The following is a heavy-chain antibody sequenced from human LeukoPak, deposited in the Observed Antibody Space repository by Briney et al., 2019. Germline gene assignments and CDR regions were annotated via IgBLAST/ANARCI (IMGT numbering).Heavy chain of an antibody. J-gene: IGHJ5*02. D-gene: IGHD1-26*01. V-gene: IGHV1-18*01. CDR2: ISAYNGNT. CDR3: ARDSFPDEWELLGGWFDP. CDR1: GYTFTSYG. Sequence: ASVKVSFKASGYTFTSYGISWVRQAPGQGLEWMGWISAYNGNTNYAQKLQGRVTMTTDTSTSTAYMELRSLRSDDTAVYYCARDSFPDEWELLGGWFDPWGQGTLVTVSS.